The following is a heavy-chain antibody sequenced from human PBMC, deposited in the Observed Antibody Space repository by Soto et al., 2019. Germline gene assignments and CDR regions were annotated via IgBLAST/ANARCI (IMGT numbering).Heavy chain of an antibody. J-gene: IGHJ5*02. D-gene: IGHD2-15*01. CDR1: GGSISSGRYY. Sequence: QLQLQESGPGLVKPSETLSLTCTVSGGSISSGRYYWGWIRQPPGKGLEWIGTIYYSGSTYSNPSHKRRVTIFVDTYKNQFSLRLSSVTAADTAVYYCARHSDCSGGSCYCEYFAVGNWFDPWGQGTLVTVSS. CDR2: IYYSGST. V-gene: IGHV4-39*01. CDR3: ARHSDCSGGSCYCEYFAVGNWFDP.